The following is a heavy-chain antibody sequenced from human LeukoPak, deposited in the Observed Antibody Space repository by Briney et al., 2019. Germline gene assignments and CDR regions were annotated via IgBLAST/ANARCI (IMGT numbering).Heavy chain of an antibody. Sequence: PGRSLRLSCAASGFTFRNHGMHWVRQAPGKGLEWVAVISYDGSNKYYADSVKGRFTISRDNSKNTLYLQMNSLRAEDTAVYYCARDKQLWLLGAFDIWGQGTMVTVSS. CDR3: ARDKQLWLLGAFDI. D-gene: IGHD5-18*01. V-gene: IGHV3-30*19. CDR2: ISYDGSNK. CDR1: GFTFRNHG. J-gene: IGHJ3*02.